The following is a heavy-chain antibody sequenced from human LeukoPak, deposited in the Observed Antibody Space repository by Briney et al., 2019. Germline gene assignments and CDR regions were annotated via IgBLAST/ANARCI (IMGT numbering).Heavy chain of an antibody. J-gene: IGHJ4*02. D-gene: IGHD2-15*01. Sequence: GASVKVPCKASGYTFTAYYIHWVRQAPGQGLEWMGWINPNSGGTNYAQNFQGRVTMTSDTSTYTTHMELSRLRSDDTAVYYCARSDVVVVTATTHFDYWGQGTLVTVSS. V-gene: IGHV1-2*02. CDR3: ARSDVVVVTATTHFDY. CDR2: INPNSGGT. CDR1: GYTFTAYY.